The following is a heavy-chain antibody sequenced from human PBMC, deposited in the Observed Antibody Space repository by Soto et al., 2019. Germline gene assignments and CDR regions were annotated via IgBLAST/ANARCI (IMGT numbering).Heavy chain of an antibody. J-gene: IGHJ4*02. CDR3: ARDMRGYCSSTSCYAIDY. CDR1: GFTFSSYG. CDR2: IWYDGSNK. Sequence: ESGGGVVQPGRSLRLSCAASGFTFSSYGMHWVRQAPGKGLEWVAVIWYDGSNKYYADSVKGRFTISRDNSKNTLYLQMNSLRAEDTAVYYGARDMRGYCSSTSCYAIDYWGQGTLVTVSS. V-gene: IGHV3-33*01. D-gene: IGHD2-2*01.